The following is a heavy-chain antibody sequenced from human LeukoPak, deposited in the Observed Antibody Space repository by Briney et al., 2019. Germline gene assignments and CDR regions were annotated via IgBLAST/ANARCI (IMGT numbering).Heavy chain of an antibody. J-gene: IGHJ4*02. Sequence: PGGSLRLSCAVSGLTFRTSSMMWVRQAPGKGLEWVSYISSGGSTKNYADSVKDRFTISRDNANNSLFLEMNSLRAEDTAVYYCATRDGYLKDLEYWGQGILVTVSS. V-gene: IGHV3-48*01. CDR3: ATRDGYLKDLEY. CDR2: ISSGGSTK. CDR1: GLTFRTSS. D-gene: IGHD5-24*01.